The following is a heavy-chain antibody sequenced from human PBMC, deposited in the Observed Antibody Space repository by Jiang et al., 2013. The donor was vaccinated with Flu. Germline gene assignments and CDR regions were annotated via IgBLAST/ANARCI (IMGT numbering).Heavy chain of an antibody. CDR1: GGSISSGNW. J-gene: IGHJ4*02. CDR2: IYHTGNT. Sequence: TVSGGSISSGNWWSWVRQPPGKGLERIGEIYHTGNTDYNPSLRSRVTISVDKSKNQISLNLSSVTAADTAVYYCARVPGGACANDLWGQGTLVTVSS. D-gene: IGHD3-16*01. CDR3: ARVPGGACANDL. V-gene: IGHV4-4*02.